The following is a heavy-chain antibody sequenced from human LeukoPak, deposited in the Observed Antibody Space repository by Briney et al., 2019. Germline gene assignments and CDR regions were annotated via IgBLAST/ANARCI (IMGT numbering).Heavy chain of an antibody. CDR3: ARVRSVPDY. D-gene: IGHD3-10*01. CDR2: ISSGSSTI. V-gene: IGHV3-48*01. J-gene: IGHJ4*02. Sequence: PGGSLRLSCAASGFTFSSYSMNWVRQAPGKGLERVSYISSGSSTIYYADSVKGRFTISRDNAKNSLYLQMNSLRAEDTAVYYCARVRSVPDYWGQGTLVTVSS. CDR1: GFTFSSYS.